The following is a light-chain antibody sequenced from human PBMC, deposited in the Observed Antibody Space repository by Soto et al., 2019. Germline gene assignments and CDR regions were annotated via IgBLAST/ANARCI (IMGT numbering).Light chain of an antibody. Sequence: QSAPTQPPSESRSPGQSVTISCTGTSSDVGGYNYVSWYQQHPGKAPKLMIYEVSKRPSGVPDRFSGSKSGNTASLTVSGLQAEDEPDYYCSSYAGSNNWNFGTGTKLTLL. CDR1: SSDVGGYNY. CDR3: SSYAGSNNWN. V-gene: IGLV2-8*02. CDR2: EVS. J-gene: IGLJ1*01.